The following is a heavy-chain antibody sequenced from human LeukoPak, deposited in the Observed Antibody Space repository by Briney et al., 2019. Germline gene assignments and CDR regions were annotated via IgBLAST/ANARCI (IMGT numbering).Heavy chain of an antibody. CDR2: ISGNGGSI. J-gene: IGHJ4*02. CDR1: GFTLSNYA. V-gene: IGHV3-23*01. Sequence: GGSLTLSCAASGFTLSNYAMSWVRQSPEKGLEWVSLISGNGGSIVYADSVRRRFTISRDNSKNTLYLQMNSLRAEDTALYYCARDPYSGYDTEYYFDYWGQGTLVTVSS. CDR3: ARDPYSGYDTEYYFDY. D-gene: IGHD5-12*01.